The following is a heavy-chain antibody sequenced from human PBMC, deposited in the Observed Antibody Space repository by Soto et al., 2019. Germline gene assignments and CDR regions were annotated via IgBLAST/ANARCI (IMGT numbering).Heavy chain of an antibody. V-gene: IGHV1-3*01. Sequence: QVQLVQSGAEVKKPGASVKVSCKASGYTFTSYAMHWVRQAPGQRLEWMGWINAGNGNTKYSQKFQGRVTITRDTSASTAYMELSSLRSEDTAVYYCSRDSFGWCVQRYYYYMDVWGKRTTVTVSS. CDR1: GYTFTSYA. CDR3: SRDSFGWCVQRYYYYMDV. D-gene: IGHD2-21*01. CDR2: INAGNGNT. J-gene: IGHJ6*03.